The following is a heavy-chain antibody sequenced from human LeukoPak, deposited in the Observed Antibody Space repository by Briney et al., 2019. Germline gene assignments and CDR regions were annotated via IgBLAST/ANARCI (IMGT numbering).Heavy chain of an antibody. CDR2: IHSDGSTT. J-gene: IGHJ6*02. CDR1: GITVSIYW. Sequence: GGSLRLSCAVSGITVSIYWMHWVRQVSGKGLVWVSRIHSDGSTTDYADSVKGRFTITRDSAKNTLYLEMNCLRVEDTAVYYCTRDANHYGGMDVWGQGTTVTVSS. V-gene: IGHV3-74*01. CDR3: TRDANHYGGMDV.